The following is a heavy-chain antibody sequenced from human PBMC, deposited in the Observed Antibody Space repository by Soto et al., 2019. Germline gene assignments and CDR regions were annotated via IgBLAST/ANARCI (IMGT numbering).Heavy chain of an antibody. CDR1: GFSVSTSGVG. CDR2: IYWDGDE. D-gene: IGHD2-15*01. J-gene: IGHJ6*02. V-gene: IGHV2-5*02. Sequence: QITLKESGPTLVEPTQTLTLTCTFSGFSVSTSGVGVAWIRQPPGKALEWLALIYWDGDERYSPFLQSRVTITKDTSKSQVVLTMTNMDPVDTATYYCAHKGGRGAGMDVWGQGTTVTVSS. CDR3: AHKGGRGAGMDV.